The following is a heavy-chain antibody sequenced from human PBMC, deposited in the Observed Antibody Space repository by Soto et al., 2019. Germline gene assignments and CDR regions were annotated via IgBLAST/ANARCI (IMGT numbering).Heavy chain of an antibody. CDR3: ASDSRYCSSTSCYTFDY. CDR2: ISSSSSCI. J-gene: IGHJ4*02. V-gene: IGHV3-21*01. Sequence: PGGSLRLSCAASGFTFSSYSMNWVRQAPGKGLEWVSSISSSSSCIYYADSVKGRFTISRDNAKNSLYLQMNSLRAEDTAVYYCASDSRYCSSTSCYTFDYWGQGTLVTVSS. CDR1: GFTFSSYS. D-gene: IGHD2-2*02.